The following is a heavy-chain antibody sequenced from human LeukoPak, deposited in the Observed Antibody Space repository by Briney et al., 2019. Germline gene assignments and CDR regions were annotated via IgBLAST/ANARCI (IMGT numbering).Heavy chain of an antibody. CDR2: INPNSGGT. CDR1: GYTFTGYY. D-gene: IGHD3-3*01. Sequence: ASVTVSCKASGYTFTGYYMHWVRQAPGQGLEWMGWINPNSGGTNYAQKFQGRVTMTRDTSISTAYMELSRLRSDDTAVYYCARAYDFWSGYPGHYFDYWGQGTLVTVSS. J-gene: IGHJ4*02. CDR3: ARAYDFWSGYPGHYFDY. V-gene: IGHV1-2*02.